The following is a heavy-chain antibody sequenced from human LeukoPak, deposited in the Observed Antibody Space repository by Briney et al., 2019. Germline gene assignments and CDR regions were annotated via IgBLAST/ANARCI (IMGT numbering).Heavy chain of an antibody. Sequence: GASVTVSFTVSGYTLTELSMHWVRQAPGKGLEWMGGFDPEDGETIYAQNFQGRVTMTEDTSTDTAYMELNNLTSEDTAVYYCVRFAAGPDPYYPWGQGTLVTVSS. CDR3: VRFAAGPDPYYP. J-gene: IGHJ5*02. CDR1: GYTLTELS. V-gene: IGHV1-24*01. CDR2: FDPEDGET. D-gene: IGHD6-25*01.